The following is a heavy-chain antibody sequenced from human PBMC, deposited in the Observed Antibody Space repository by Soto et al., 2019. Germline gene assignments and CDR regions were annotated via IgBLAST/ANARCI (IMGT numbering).Heavy chain of an antibody. CDR2: TYYRSNWRH. Sequence: SQTLSLTCAICGDSVSSNTAAWNWIRSSPSRGLGWLGRTYYRSNWRHDYAVSVKSRITVNPDTSKNHFSLQLNSVTPDDTAVYYCARGVAGSGFDLWGQGTLVTVSS. CDR1: GDSVSSNTAA. J-gene: IGHJ4*02. CDR3: ARGVAGSGFDL. V-gene: IGHV6-1*01. D-gene: IGHD6-19*01.